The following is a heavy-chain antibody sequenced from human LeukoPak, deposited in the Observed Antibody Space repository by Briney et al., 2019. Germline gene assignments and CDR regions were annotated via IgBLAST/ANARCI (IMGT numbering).Heavy chain of an antibody. CDR3: AKDGQEVLPYYYGMDV. V-gene: IGHV3-30*18. CDR1: GFTFSSYG. CDR2: ISYDGSNK. Sequence: GGSLRLSCAASGFTFSSYGMHWVRQAPGKGLEWVAVISYDGSNKYYADSVKGRFTISRDNSKNTPYLQMNSLRAEDTAVYYCAKDGQEVLPYYYGMDVWGQGTTVTVSS. J-gene: IGHJ6*02.